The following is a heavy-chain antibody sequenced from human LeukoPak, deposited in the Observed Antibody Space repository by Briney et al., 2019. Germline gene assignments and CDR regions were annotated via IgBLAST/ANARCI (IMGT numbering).Heavy chain of an antibody. D-gene: IGHD3-3*01. J-gene: IGHJ4*02. V-gene: IGHV4-4*02. Sequence: PSETLSLTCDVSGGSVTSTNWWTWVRQPPGKGLEWIGELHLDGRTQYNPSLKSRLIMSVDLPENHLSLKLTSVTAADTAVYYCAREGGFYRALDYSGQETLVTVPS. CDR1: GGSVTSTNW. CDR2: LHLDGRT. CDR3: AREGGFYRALDY.